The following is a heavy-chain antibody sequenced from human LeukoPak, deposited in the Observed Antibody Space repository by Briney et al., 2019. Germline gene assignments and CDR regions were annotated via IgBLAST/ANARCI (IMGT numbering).Heavy chain of an antibody. J-gene: IGHJ4*02. Sequence: GGSLRLSCAASGFTFSSYGMHWVRQAPGKGLEWVAVISYDGSNKYYADTVKGRFTISRDNSKNTLYLQMNSLRAEDTAVYYCANKNWGQGTLVTVSS. CDR1: GFTFSSYG. CDR3: ANKN. V-gene: IGHV3-30*18. CDR2: ISYDGSNK.